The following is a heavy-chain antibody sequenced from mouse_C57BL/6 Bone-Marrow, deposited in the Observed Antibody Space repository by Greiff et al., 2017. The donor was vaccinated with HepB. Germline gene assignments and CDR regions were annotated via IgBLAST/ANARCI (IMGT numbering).Heavy chain of an antibody. J-gene: IGHJ4*01. CDR3: ARSGIITH. Sequence: VHVKQSGPELVKPGASVKISCKASGYSFTGYYMNWVKQSPEKSLEWIGEINPSTGGTTYNQKFKAKATLTVDKSSSTAYMQLKSLTSEDSAVYYCARSGIITHWGQGTSVTVSS. D-gene: IGHD1-1*01. V-gene: IGHV1-42*01. CDR1: GYSFTGYY. CDR2: INPSTGGT.